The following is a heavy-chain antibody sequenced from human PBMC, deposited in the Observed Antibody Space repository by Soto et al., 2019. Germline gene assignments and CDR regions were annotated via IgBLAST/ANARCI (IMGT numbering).Heavy chain of an antibody. V-gene: IGHV4-59*01. D-gene: IGHD3-3*01. Sequence: PSETLSLTCTVSGGSISSYYWSWIRQPPGKGLEWIGYIYYSGSTNYNPSLKSRVTISVDTSKNQFSLKLSSVTAADTAVYYCARGGSTIFGVHNPMDVWGQGTTVTVSS. CDR2: IYYSGST. CDR1: GGSISSYY. J-gene: IGHJ6*02. CDR3: ARGGSTIFGVHNPMDV.